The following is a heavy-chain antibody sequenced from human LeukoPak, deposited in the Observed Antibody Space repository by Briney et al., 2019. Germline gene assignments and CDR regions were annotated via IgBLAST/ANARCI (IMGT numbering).Heavy chain of an antibody. V-gene: IGHV4-59*01. CDR2: IYYSGST. J-gene: IGHJ4*02. CDR1: GGSISSYY. Sequence: SETLSLTCTVSGGSISSYYWSWIRQPPGKGLEWIGYIYYSGSTNYNPSLKSRVTISVDTSKNQFSLKPSSVTAADTAVYYCARDFPGDYWGQGTLVTVSS. CDR3: ARDFPGDY.